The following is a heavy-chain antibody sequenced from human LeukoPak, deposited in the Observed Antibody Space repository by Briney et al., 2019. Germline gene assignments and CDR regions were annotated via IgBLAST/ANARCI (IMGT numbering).Heavy chain of an antibody. CDR3: ATDLVYYDSSGYGLDY. D-gene: IGHD3-22*01. CDR2: FDPEDGET. Sequence: ASVKVSCKVSGYTLTELSMHWVRQGPGKGLEWMGGFDPEDGETIYAQKFQGRVTMAEDTSTDTAYMELSSLRSEDTAVYYCATDLVYYDSSGYGLDYWGQGTLVTVSS. V-gene: IGHV1-24*01. CDR1: GYTLTELS. J-gene: IGHJ4*02.